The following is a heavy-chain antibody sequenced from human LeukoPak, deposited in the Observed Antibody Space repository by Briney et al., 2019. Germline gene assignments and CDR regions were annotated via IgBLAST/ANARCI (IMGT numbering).Heavy chain of an antibody. V-gene: IGHV4-59*01. Sequence: SETLSLTCTVSGGSISSYYWSWIRQPPGKGLEWIGYIYYSGSTNYNPSLKSRVTISVDTSKNQFSLKLSSVTAADTAVYYCARAYYDSSGYSPTPYYFDYWGQGTLVIVSS. CDR2: IYYSGST. D-gene: IGHD3-22*01. CDR1: GGSISSYY. J-gene: IGHJ4*02. CDR3: ARAYYDSSGYSPTPYYFDY.